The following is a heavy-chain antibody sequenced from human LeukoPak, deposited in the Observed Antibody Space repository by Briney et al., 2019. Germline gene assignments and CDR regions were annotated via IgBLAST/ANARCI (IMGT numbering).Heavy chain of an antibody. CDR2: ISGSGGST. D-gene: IGHD3-22*01. V-gene: IGHV3-23*01. CDR3: AKPAQYYYDSSGYWAPYYFDY. CDR1: YX. Sequence: YXXSWVRQAPXXXLEXXSAISGSGGSTYYADSVKGRFTISRDNSKNTLYLQMNSLRAEDTAVYYCAKPAQYYYDSSGYWAPYYFDYWGQGTLVTVSS. J-gene: IGHJ4*02.